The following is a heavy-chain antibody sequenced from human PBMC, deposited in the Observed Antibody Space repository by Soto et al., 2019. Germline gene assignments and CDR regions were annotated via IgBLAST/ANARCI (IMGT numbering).Heavy chain of an antibody. CDR3: ARWSYLDY. J-gene: IGHJ4*02. V-gene: IGHV3-23*01. CDR1: GFTFSSYW. CDR2: ISGSDGKT. Sequence: PGGSLRLSCEASGFTFSSYWMSWVRQAPGKGLEWVSTISGSDGKTSYADSVKGRFSISRDTSQSTLYLQMNSLRADDTAMYYCARWSYLDYWGQGTRVTVSS. D-gene: IGHD3-3*01.